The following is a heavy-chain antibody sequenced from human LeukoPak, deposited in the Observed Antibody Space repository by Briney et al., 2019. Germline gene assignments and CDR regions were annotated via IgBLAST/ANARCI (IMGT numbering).Heavy chain of an antibody. CDR3: ARQGTVTMPFDY. CDR1: GYSFTTYW. D-gene: IGHD4-17*01. J-gene: IGHJ4*02. Sequence: GESLKISCKGSGYSFTTYWIAWVRPMPGKGLEWMGIIYPGDSDTRYSPSFQGQVTISADKSITTAYLQWSSLKDSDTAIYYCARQGTVTMPFDYWGQGTLVTVSS. V-gene: IGHV5-51*01. CDR2: IYPGDSDT.